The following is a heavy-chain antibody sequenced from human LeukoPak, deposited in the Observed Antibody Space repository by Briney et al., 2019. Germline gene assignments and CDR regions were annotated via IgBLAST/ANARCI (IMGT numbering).Heavy chain of an antibody. J-gene: IGHJ4*02. V-gene: IGHV3-66*01. CDR3: ARDYDYGSGSCGDY. CDR2: INSAGGT. Sequence: GGSLRLSCAASGFTVSSKYMSWVRQAPGKGLEWVSVINSAGGTYYADSVKDRFTISRDNSKNTLYLQMNGLRAEDTAVYYCARDYDYGSGSCGDYWGQGTLVTVSS. D-gene: IGHD3-10*01. CDR1: GFTVSSKY.